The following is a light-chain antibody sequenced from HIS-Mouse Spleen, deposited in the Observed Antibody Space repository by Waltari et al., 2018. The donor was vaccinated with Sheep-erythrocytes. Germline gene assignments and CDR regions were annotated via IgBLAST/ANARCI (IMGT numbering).Light chain of an antibody. V-gene: IGLV3-25*03. CDR3: QSADSSGTYV. J-gene: IGLJ1*01. Sequence: SYELTQPPSVSVSPGQTARITCSGDALPKQYAYWYQQQPGQAPGVVIYKDSERPSGIPERFSGSSSGTTVTLTISGVQAEDEADYYCQSADSSGTYVFGTGTKVTVL. CDR1: ALPKQY. CDR2: KDS.